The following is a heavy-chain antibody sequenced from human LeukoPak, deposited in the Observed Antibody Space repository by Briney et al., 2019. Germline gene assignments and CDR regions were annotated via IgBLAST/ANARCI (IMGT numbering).Heavy chain of an antibody. CDR2: IIPIFGTA. Sequence: SVKVSCKASGGTFSSYAISWVRQAPGQGLEWMGRIIPIFGTANYAQKFQGRVTITTDESTSTAYMELSSLRSEDTAVYYCARAVSVGDTAIVLWGQGTLVAVSS. J-gene: IGHJ4*02. V-gene: IGHV1-69*05. CDR3: ARAVSVGDTAIVL. D-gene: IGHD5-18*01. CDR1: GGTFSSYA.